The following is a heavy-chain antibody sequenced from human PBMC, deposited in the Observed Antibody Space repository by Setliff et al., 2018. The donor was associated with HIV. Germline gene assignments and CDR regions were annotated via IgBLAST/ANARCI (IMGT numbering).Heavy chain of an antibody. CDR3: ARCYYDSSGPTDAFDI. D-gene: IGHD3-22*01. Sequence: ASVKVSCKASGYTSTNYYIHWVRQAPGQGLDWMGLINPSGGRTSYAQKFQGRLTMTRYTSRSTVYMELSSLRSEDTAVYYCARCYYDSSGPTDAFDIWGQGTVVTVSS. CDR2: INPSGGRT. J-gene: IGHJ3*02. V-gene: IGHV1-46*01. CDR1: GYTSTNYY.